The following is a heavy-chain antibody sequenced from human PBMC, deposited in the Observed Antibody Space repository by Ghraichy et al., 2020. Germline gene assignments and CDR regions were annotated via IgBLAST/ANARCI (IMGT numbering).Heavy chain of an antibody. D-gene: IGHD6-19*01. CDR3: AKDLGYSSGWFLDY. CDR2: ISYAGSYN. CDR1: GFTFSSYG. J-gene: IGHJ4*02. V-gene: IGHV3-30*18. Sequence: GGSLRLSCAASGFTFSSYGMHWVRQAPGKGPEWVSLISYAGSYNYYTGSVKGRFTISRDNSKNTLYLQTNSLRPEDTAVYYCAKDLGYSSGWFLDYWGQGTLVTGS.